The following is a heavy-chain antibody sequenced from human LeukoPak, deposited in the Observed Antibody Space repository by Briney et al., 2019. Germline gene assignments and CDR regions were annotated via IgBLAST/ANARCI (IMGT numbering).Heavy chain of an antibody. V-gene: IGHV1-69*13. CDR2: IIPIFGTA. CDR3: ARAGSGWYGAYFDY. Sequence: SVKVSCKASGGTFSSYAISWVRQAPGQGLEWMGGIIPIFGTANYAQKFQGRVTITADESTSTAYMELRSLRSEDTAVYYCARAGSGWYGAYFDYWGQGTLVTVSS. J-gene: IGHJ4*02. CDR1: GGTFSSYA. D-gene: IGHD6-19*01.